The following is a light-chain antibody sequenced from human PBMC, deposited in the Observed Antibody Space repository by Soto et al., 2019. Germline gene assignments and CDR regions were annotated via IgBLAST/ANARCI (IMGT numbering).Light chain of an antibody. J-gene: IGKJ1*01. Sequence: DIQMTQSPSTLSASVGDRVTITCRSSQSISSWLDWYQQKPGRAPKLLIYDASSLESGVPSRFSGSGSGTEFTLTISSLQPDDLATYYCQQYKSYSAFGQGTKVEIK. CDR3: QQYKSYSA. CDR2: DAS. V-gene: IGKV1-5*01. CDR1: QSISSW.